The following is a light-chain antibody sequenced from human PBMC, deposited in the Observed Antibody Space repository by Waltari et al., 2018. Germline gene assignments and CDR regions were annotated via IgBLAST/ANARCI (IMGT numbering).Light chain of an antibody. CDR3: HQYEADSPWT. J-gene: IGKJ1*01. CDR1: QDISNY. Sequence: DIQMTQSPSSLSASVGDRVTITCQASQDISNYLNCYQEKPGKAPELLICDASNLETGVPSRFSGSGSGTDFSFTISSLQPEDIATYNCHQYEADSPWTFGQGTRVEIK. CDR2: DAS. V-gene: IGKV1-33*01.